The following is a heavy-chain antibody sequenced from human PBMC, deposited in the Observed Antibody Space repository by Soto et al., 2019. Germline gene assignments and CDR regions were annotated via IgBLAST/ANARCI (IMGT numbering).Heavy chain of an antibody. CDR2: IWYDGSNK. D-gene: IGHD3-3*01. V-gene: IGHV3-33*01. J-gene: IGHJ6*04. CDR1: GFTFSSYG. Sequence: GGSLRLSCAASGFTFSSYGMHWVRQAPGKGLEWVAVIWYDGSNKYYADSVKGRFTISRDNSKNTLYLQMNSLRAEDTAVYYCARDLLTRITIFGVVTQRDPHKGMDVWGKGTTVTVSS. CDR3: ARDLLTRITIFGVVTQRDPHKGMDV.